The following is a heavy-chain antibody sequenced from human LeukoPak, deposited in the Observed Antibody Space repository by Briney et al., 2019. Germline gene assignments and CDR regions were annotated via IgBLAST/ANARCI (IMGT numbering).Heavy chain of an antibody. J-gene: IGHJ4*02. Sequence: GGSLRLSCAASGFTFSSYEMNWVRQAPGKGLEWVSYISSSGTTIYYADSVKGRFTISRDNDKNSLYLQMNSLRAEDTAVYYCVRDNYDSSGYYLGWGQGTVVTVSS. CDR1: GFTFSSYE. CDR3: VRDNYDSSGYYLG. CDR2: ISSSGTTI. V-gene: IGHV3-48*03. D-gene: IGHD3-22*01.